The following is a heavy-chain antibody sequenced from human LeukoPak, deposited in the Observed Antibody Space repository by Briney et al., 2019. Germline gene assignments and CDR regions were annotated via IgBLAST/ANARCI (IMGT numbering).Heavy chain of an antibody. V-gene: IGHV4-59*12. D-gene: IGHD3-22*01. CDR1: GGSISSYY. J-gene: IGHJ4*02. CDR3: AREPEYYDSSGYYMYYFDY. CDR2: IYYSGST. Sequence: SETLSLTCAVYGGSISSYYWSWIRQPPGKGLEWIGYIYYSGSTNYNPSLKSRVTISVDTSKNQFSLKLSSVTAADTAVYYCAREPEYYDSSGYYMYYFDYWGQGTLVTVSS.